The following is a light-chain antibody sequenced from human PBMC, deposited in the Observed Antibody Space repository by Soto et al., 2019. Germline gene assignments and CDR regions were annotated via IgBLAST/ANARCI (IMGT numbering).Light chain of an antibody. Sequence: EIVLTQSPGTLSLSPGERATLSCRAIQSVTKSLAWYQQKPGQAPRLLIFATSHRATDIPTRFSGSGSETDFTLTISSLEPEDFAVYYCQQRSDWPPSLTFGGGTKV. V-gene: IGKV3-11*01. CDR3: QQRSDWPPSLT. CDR2: ATS. J-gene: IGKJ4*01. CDR1: QSVTKS.